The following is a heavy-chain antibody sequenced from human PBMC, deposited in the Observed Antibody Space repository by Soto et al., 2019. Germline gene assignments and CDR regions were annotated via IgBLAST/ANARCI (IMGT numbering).Heavy chain of an antibody. CDR2: IYPGDSDT. Sequence: GESLKISCKGSGYSLTSYWIGWVRQMPGKGLEWMGFIYPGDSDTRYSPSFQGQVTISADKSISTAYLQWSSLKASDTAMYYCASSQLLVPFEYYYYGMDVRAQRTTVTGSS. J-gene: IGHJ6*02. V-gene: IGHV5-51*01. CDR1: GYSLTSYW. CDR3: ASSQLLVPFEYYYYGMDV. D-gene: IGHD6-13*01.